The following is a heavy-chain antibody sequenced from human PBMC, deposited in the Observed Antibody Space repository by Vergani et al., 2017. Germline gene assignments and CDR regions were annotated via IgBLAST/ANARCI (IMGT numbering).Heavy chain of an antibody. V-gene: IGHV3-53*01. CDR3: AREEAYYDSLMGYYNWGPFDY. CDR1: GFTVSSNY. D-gene: IGHD3-9*01. J-gene: IGHJ4*02. Sequence: EVQLVESGGGLIQPGGSLSLSCAASGFTVSSNYMSWVRQAPGKGLEWVSVIYSGGSTYYADSVKGRFTISRDNSKNTLYLQMNSLRAEDPAVDYCAREEAYYDSLMGYYNWGPFDYWGQGTLVTVSS. CDR2: IYSGGST.